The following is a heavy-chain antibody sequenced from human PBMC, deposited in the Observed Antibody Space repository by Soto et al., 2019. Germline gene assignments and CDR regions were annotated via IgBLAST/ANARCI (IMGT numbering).Heavy chain of an antibody. CDR2: IWYDGSNK. CDR3: ARAGYCSGGSCELSGTDYGMDV. CDR1: GFTFSSYG. J-gene: IGHJ6*02. V-gene: IGHV3-33*01. Sequence: PGGSLRLSCAASGFTFSSYGMHWVRQAPGKGLEWVAVIWYDGSNKYYADSVKGRFTISRDNSKNTLYLQMNSLRAEDTAVYYCARAGYCSGGSCELSGTDYGMDVWGQGTTVTVSS. D-gene: IGHD2-15*01.